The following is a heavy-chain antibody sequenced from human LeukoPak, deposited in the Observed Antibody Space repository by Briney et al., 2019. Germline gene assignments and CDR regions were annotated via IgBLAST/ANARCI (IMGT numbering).Heavy chain of an antibody. CDR1: GFTFDDYA. D-gene: IGHD3-22*01. Sequence: TGGSLRLSCAASGFTFDDYAKPWVRQAPGKGLEWVSGISWNSGSIGYADSVKGRFTISRDNAKNSLYLQMNSLRAEDTALYYCAKDRAIYYDSSGYFNYWGQGTLVTVSS. CDR3: AKDRAIYYDSSGYFNY. CDR2: ISWNSGSI. J-gene: IGHJ4*02. V-gene: IGHV3-9*01.